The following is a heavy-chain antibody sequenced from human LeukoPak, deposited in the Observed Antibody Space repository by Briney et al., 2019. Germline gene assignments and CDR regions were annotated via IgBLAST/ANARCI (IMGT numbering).Heavy chain of an antibody. CDR1: GVTFSSDA. CDR2: IIAILIVA. J-gene: IGHJ6*02. Sequence: ASLRVSSTASGVTFSSDAVSCGRQAPGHGGEWMGRIIAILIVANYAQKYQGRVTITADKSTSTAYMELSSLRSEDTAVYYCARGGMVRGVISTGASEYYGMDVWGQGTTVTVSS. V-gene: IGHV1-69*04. CDR3: ARGGMVRGVISTGASEYYGMDV. D-gene: IGHD3-10*01.